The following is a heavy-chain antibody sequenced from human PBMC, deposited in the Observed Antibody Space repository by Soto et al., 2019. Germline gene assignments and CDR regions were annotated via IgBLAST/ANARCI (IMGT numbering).Heavy chain of an antibody. CDR1: GFTFSSYA. V-gene: IGHV3-30-3*01. D-gene: IGHD3-3*01. CDR3: ARALKYYDFWSGYYTTPSYYGMDV. CDR2: ISYDGSNK. J-gene: IGHJ6*02. Sequence: PGGSLRLSCAASGFTFSSYAMHWVRQAPGKGLGWVAVISYDGSNKYYADSVKGRFTISRDNSKNTLYLQMNSLRAEDTAVYYCARALKYYDFWSGYYTTPSYYGMDVWGQGTTVTVSS.